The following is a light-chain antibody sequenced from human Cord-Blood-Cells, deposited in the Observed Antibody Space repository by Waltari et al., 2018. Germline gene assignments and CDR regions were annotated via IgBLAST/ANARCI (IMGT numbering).Light chain of an antibody. V-gene: IGKV3-15*01. CDR3: QQYNNWPPWT. CDR1: QSVSSN. J-gene: IGKJ1*01. CDR2: GAS. Sequence: EIVMTQSLATLHVSLGERATLSCRAKQSVSSNLAGYQQKPGQHPRLLIYGASTRATCIPARFRGSGSGTEFTLTISGLQSEDFAVYCCQQYNNWPPWTFRQGTTVEI.